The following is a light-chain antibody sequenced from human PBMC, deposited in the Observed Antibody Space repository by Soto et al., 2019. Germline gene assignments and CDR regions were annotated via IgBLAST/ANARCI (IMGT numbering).Light chain of an antibody. J-gene: IGKJ1*01. V-gene: IGKV3-20*01. CDR2: GAS. CDR1: QSVSSSY. CDR3: QQYGGSPT. Sequence: EIVLTQSPGTLSLSPGERATLSCRASQSVSSSYLAWYQQKPGQAPRLLIYGASSRATGIPDRFSGSGSGTDFTLTISRLEPEDVAVYYCQQYGGSPTFGQGTKVGIK.